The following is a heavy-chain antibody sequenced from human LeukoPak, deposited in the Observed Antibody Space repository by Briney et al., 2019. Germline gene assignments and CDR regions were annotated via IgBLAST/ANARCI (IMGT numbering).Heavy chain of an antibody. CDR1: GGSISSSSYY. D-gene: IGHD2-2*02. V-gene: IGHV4-61*02. Sequence: SETLSLTCTVSGGSISSSSYYWGWIRQPAGKGLEWIGRIYTSGSTNYSPSLKSRVTISVDTSKNQFSLKLSSVTAAVTAVYYCARESSIVVVPAAIPRAFDICGQETMVTVSS. J-gene: IGHJ3*02. CDR3: ARESSIVVVPAAIPRAFDI. CDR2: IYTSGST.